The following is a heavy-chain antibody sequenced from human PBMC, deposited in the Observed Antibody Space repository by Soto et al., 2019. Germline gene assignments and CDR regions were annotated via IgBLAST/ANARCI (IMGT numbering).Heavy chain of an antibody. CDR3: AREPRYCSSTSCYRIGPYI. J-gene: IGHJ3*02. CDR1: GYTFTSYA. CDR2: INAGNGNT. V-gene: IGHV1-3*01. D-gene: IGHD2-2*02. Sequence: ASVKVSCKSSGYTFTSYAMHWVRQAPGQRLEWMGWINAGNGNTKYSQKFQGRVTITRDTSASTAYMELSSLRSEDTAVYYCAREPRYCSSTSCYRIGPYIWGQGTMVTVS.